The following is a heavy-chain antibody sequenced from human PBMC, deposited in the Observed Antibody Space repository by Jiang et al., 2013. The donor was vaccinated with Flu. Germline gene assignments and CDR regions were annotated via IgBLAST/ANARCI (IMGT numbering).Heavy chain of an antibody. D-gene: IGHD4-17*01. CDR1: GFIFDNAW. CDR2: IKRKIDGGTA. CDR3: TTNYGDYFWSSFDF. V-gene: IGHV3-15*07. Sequence: QLLESGGGFVKPGRSLRLSCEASGFIFDNAWMHWVRQAPGKGLEWVGRIKRKIDGGTADYAAPVKGRFTVSRDDSKSTLYLEMNSLKTEDTAVYYCTTNYGDYFWSSFDFWGQGTLVTVSS. J-gene: IGHJ4*02.